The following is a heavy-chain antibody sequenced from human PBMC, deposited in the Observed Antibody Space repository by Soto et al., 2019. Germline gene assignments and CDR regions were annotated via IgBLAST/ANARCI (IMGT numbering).Heavy chain of an antibody. CDR2: ISGSGGST. Sequence: PVGSLRLSCAASGFTFSSYAMSWVRQAPGKGLEWVSAISGSGGSTYYADSVKGRFTISRDNSKNTLYLQMNSLRAEDTAVYYCAKGLGISLYFDYWGQGTLVTVSS. D-gene: IGHD6-6*01. V-gene: IGHV3-23*01. J-gene: IGHJ4*02. CDR1: GFTFSSYA. CDR3: AKGLGISLYFDY.